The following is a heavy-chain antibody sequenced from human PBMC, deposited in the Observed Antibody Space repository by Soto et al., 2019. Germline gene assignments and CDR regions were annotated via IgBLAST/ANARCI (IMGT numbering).Heavy chain of an antibody. J-gene: IGHJ5*01. CDR3: GRVVEGATRHTDPDS. CDR1: GVSIHNSHSF. Sequence: ETLSLTCTVSGVSIHNSHSFWAWIRQPPGKGLQFIASVYHNGGAHYNSSLKSRVTISVDTANNQVSLRMRSLTAADTAFYYCGRVVEGATRHTDPDSWGQGILVTVS. CDR2: VYHNGGA. D-gene: IGHD2-21*01. V-gene: IGHV4-39*01.